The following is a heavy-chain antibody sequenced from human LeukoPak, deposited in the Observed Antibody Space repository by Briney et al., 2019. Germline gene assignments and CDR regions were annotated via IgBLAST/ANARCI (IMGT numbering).Heavy chain of an antibody. CDR1: GGTFSSYA. CDR2: IIPIFGTA. Sequence: SVKVSCKASGGTFSSYAISWVRQAPGQGLEWMGGIIPIFGTANYAQKFQGRVTITADESTSTAYMELSSLRSEDTAVYYCATGPYCSSTSCYDGDYWGQGTLVTVSS. D-gene: IGHD2-2*01. V-gene: IGHV1-69*13. CDR3: ATGPYCSSTSCYDGDY. J-gene: IGHJ4*02.